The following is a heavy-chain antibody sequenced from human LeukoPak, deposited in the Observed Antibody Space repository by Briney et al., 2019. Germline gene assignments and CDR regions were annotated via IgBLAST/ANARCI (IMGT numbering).Heavy chain of an antibody. CDR1: GGSISSYY. J-gene: IGHJ4*02. CDR2: INYSGST. D-gene: IGHD4-17*01. V-gene: IGHV4-59*01. Sequence: SETLSLTCTVSGGSISSYYWSWIRQPPGKGLEWIGYINYSGSTNYYPSPTSRVTMTVDTSTNQFFLKLSSVTAADTAMDYWGREGRQDYVYFDHWGQGSLVTVSS. CDR3: GREGRQDYVYFDH.